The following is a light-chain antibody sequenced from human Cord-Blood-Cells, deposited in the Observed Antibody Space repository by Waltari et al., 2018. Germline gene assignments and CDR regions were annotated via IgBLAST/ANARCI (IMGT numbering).Light chain of an antibody. CDR3: NSRDSSGNHVV. Sequence: SSELTQYPPVSVALGQTVRTTCQGDTLRRDYASWYQQKPGQAPVLVIYGKNNRPSGIPDRFSGASSGNTASLTITGAQAEDEADYYCNSRDSSGNHVVFGGGTKLTVL. J-gene: IGLJ2*01. CDR1: TLRRDY. V-gene: IGLV3-19*01. CDR2: GKN.